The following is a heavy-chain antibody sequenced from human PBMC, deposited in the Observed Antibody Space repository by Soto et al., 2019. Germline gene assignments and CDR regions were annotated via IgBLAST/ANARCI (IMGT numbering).Heavy chain of an antibody. D-gene: IGHD6-13*01. CDR2: ISGSGGST. CDR3: AKSIAAAGTFFDY. V-gene: IGHV3-23*01. J-gene: IGHJ4*02. CDR1: GFTFSSYA. Sequence: PVGSLILSCAASGFTFSSYAMSWVRQAPGKGLEWVSAISGSGGSTYYADSVKGRFTISRDNSKNTLYLQMNSLRAEDTAVYYCAKSIAAAGTFFDYWGQGTLVTAPQ.